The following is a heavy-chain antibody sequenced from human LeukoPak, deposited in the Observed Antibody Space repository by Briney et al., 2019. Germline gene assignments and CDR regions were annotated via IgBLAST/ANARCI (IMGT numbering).Heavy chain of an antibody. Sequence: GGSLRLSCAASGFSFSDAWMSWVRQIPGKGLEWVGRIESRTDGGTTDYAAPVKGRFTISRDDSTNTLYLQMNSLKSEDTAVYYCTTYGSGRKFDYWGQGILVTVSS. J-gene: IGHJ4*02. V-gene: IGHV3-15*04. CDR1: GFSFSDAW. CDR2: IESRTDGGTT. CDR3: TTYGSGRKFDY. D-gene: IGHD3-10*01.